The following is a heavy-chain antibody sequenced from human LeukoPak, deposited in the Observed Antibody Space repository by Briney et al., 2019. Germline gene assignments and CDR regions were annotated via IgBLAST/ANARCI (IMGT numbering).Heavy chain of an antibody. CDR1: GFTFSSYG. J-gene: IGHJ4*02. Sequence: GGSLRLSCAASGFTFSSYGMHWVRQAPGKGLEWVAFIRHDGSNKYYADSVKGRFTISRDNSKNILYLQINNLRAEDTAVYYCARDKRRYFDFWGQGTLVIVSS. CDR3: ARDKRRYFDF. CDR2: IRHDGSNK. V-gene: IGHV3-30*02.